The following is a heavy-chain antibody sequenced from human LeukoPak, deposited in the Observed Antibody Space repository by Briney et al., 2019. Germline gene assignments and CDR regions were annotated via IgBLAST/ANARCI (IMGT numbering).Heavy chain of an antibody. CDR2: INPDSGDT. V-gene: IGHV1-2*02. CDR3: ARDHKYYYDSSGYYYANYYYYYMDV. CDR1: GYTFTDNY. Sequence: ASVKVSCKASGYTFTDNYIHWVRQAPGQGLEWMGWINPDSGDTNYSPKFQGRVTMTRDRSINTAYMELSGLRSDDTAVYYCARDHKYYYDSSGYYYANYYYYYMDVWGKGTTVTVSS. J-gene: IGHJ6*03. D-gene: IGHD3-22*01.